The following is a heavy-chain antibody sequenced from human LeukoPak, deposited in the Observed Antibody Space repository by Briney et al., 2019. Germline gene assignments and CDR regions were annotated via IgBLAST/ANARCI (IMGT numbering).Heavy chain of an antibody. D-gene: IGHD5-18*01. J-gene: IGHJ4*02. CDR1: GGSISGYY. CDR2: IYTSGST. Sequence: SETLSLTCAVSGGSISGYYWSWIRQPAGKGLEWIGRIYTSGSTNYNPSLKSRVTMSVDTPKNQFSLKLSSVTAADTAVYYCARYSYGSDYFDYWGQGTLVTVSS. V-gene: IGHV4-59*10. CDR3: ARYSYGSDYFDY.